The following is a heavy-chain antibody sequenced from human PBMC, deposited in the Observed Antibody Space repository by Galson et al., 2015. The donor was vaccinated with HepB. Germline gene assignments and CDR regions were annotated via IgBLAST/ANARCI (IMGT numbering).Heavy chain of an antibody. D-gene: IGHD3-16*02. J-gene: IGHJ4*02. CDR1: GYSFTSYW. V-gene: IGHV5-51*03. Sequence: QSGAEVKKPGESLKISCKGSGYSFTSYWIGWVRQMPGKGLEWMGIIYPGDSDTRYSPSFQGQVTISADKSISTAYLQWSSLKASDTAMYYCARSYYNYVWGSYRPSYYFDYWGQGTLATVSS. CDR2: IYPGDSDT. CDR3: ARSYYNYVWGSYRPSYYFDY.